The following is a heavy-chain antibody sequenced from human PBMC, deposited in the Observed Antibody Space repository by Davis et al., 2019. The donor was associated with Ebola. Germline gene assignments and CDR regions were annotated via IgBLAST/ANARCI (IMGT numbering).Heavy chain of an antibody. D-gene: IGHD2-21*02. J-gene: IGHJ6*02. CDR3: AREEYIVVVTAIPHYYYGMDV. V-gene: IGHV1-3*01. CDR2: INDGNGNT. CDR1: GYTYTSYA. Sequence: ASVKVSCKASGYTYTSYAMHWVRQAPGQRLEWMGWINDGNGNTKYSQKFQGRVTMTRDTSTSTVYMELSSLRSEDTAVYYCAREEYIVVVTAIPHYYYGMDVWGQGTTVTVSS.